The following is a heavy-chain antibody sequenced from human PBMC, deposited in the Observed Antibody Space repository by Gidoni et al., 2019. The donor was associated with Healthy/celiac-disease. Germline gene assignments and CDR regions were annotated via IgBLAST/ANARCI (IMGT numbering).Heavy chain of an antibody. Sequence: QVQLVESGGGVVQPGRSLRLSCAASGFPFSSYAMHWVRQAPGKGLEWVAVISYDGSNKYYADSVKGRFTISRDNSKNTLYLQMNSLRAEDTAVYYCARDPVEIAAPWYFDYWGQGTLVTVSS. V-gene: IGHV3-30-3*01. CDR1: GFPFSSYA. D-gene: IGHD6-13*01. J-gene: IGHJ4*02. CDR2: ISYDGSNK. CDR3: ARDPVEIAAPWYFDY.